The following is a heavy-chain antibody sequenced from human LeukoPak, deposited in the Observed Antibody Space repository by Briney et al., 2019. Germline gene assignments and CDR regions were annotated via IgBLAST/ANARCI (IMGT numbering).Heavy chain of an antibody. CDR2: IYHSGST. D-gene: IGHD6-13*01. V-gene: IGHV4-38-2*02. J-gene: IGHJ4*02. CDR3: AREGGYSSSYDY. CDR1: GYSISSGYY. Sequence: PSETLSLTCTVSGYSISSGYYWGWIRQPPGKGLEWIGSIYHSGSTYYNPSLKSRVTISVDTSKNQFSLKLSSVTAADTAVYYCAREGGYSSSYDYWGQGTLVTVSS.